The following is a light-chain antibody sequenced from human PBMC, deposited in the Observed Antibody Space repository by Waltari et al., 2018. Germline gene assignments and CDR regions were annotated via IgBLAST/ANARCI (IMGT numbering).Light chain of an antibody. Sequence: ETVMTQSPATLSVSPGARATLSCRASQSVSSNLAWYQQKPVQAPRLLIYGASTRATGIPARFSGSGSGTEFTLTISSLQSEDFAVYYCQQYNNWPRTFGQGTKVEIK. V-gene: IGKV3-15*01. CDR1: QSVSSN. J-gene: IGKJ1*01. CDR2: GAS. CDR3: QQYNNWPRT.